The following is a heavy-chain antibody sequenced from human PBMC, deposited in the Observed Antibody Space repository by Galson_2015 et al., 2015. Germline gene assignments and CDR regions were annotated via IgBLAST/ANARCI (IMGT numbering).Heavy chain of an antibody. Sequence: SLRLSCAASGFTFSTYAMHWVRQSPGKGLEWVAVTSYDGSSKYNADSVKGRFTISRDNSKNTLYLQMNSLRPEDTAVYYCAKASKDYGSRGYSYYGMDVWGQGTTVTVSS. CDR1: GFTFSTYA. CDR2: TSYDGSSK. CDR3: AKASKDYGSRGYSYYGMDV. D-gene: IGHD3-10*01. J-gene: IGHJ6*02. V-gene: IGHV3-30*18.